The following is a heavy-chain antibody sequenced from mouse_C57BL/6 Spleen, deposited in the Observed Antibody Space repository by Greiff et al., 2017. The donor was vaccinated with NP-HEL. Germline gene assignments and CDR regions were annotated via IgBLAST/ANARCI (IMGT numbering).Heavy chain of an antibody. CDR1: GFNIKHTY. CDR2: IDPANGNT. Sequence: EVQLQQSVAELVRPGASVKLSCTASGFNIKHTYMHWVKQRPEQGLEWIGRIDPANGNTKYAPKFQGKATITADTSSNTAYLQLSSLTSEDTAIYYSARSDYGSSYFDYWGQGTTLTVSS. J-gene: IGHJ2*01. D-gene: IGHD1-1*01. CDR3: ARSDYGSSYFDY. V-gene: IGHV14-3*01.